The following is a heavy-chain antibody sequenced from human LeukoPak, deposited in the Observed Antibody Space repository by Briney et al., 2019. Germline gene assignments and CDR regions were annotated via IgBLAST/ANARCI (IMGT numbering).Heavy chain of an antibody. D-gene: IGHD3-16*01. J-gene: IGHJ4*02. CDR2: INSDGSRI. Sequence: GGSLRLSCVASGFTFIAYEMNWVRQGPGKGLVWVSRINSDGSRINYADSVKGRFTISRDNAKNTVYLQMNSLRAEDTAVYYCERDLYSYGWPDYWGQGTLVTVSS. CDR3: ERDLYSYGWPDY. CDR1: GFTFIAYE. V-gene: IGHV3-74*01.